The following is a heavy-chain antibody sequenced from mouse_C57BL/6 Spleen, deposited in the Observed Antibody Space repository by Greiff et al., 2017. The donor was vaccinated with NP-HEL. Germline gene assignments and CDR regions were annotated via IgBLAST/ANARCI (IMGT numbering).Heavy chain of an antibody. Sequence: VQLQQPGTELVKPGASVKLSCKASGYTFTSYWMHWVKQRPGQGLEWIGNINPSNGGTNYNEKFKSQATLTVDKSSSTAYMQLSSLTSEDSAVYYCARSGRRGDYFDYWGQGTTLTVSS. CDR1: GYTFTSYW. CDR2: INPSNGGT. D-gene: IGHD3-1*01. V-gene: IGHV1-53*01. J-gene: IGHJ2*01. CDR3: ARSGRRGDYFDY.